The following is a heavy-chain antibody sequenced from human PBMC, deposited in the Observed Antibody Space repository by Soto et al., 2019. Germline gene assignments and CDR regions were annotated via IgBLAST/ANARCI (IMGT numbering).Heavy chain of an antibody. CDR1: GGSISSGGYY. Sequence: SETLSVTCTVSGGSISSGGYYWSWIRQHPGKGLEWIGYIYYSGSTYYNPSLKSRVTISVDTSKNQFSLKLSSVTAADTAVYYCARVPPYDSSGYYVFDYWGQGTLVTVSS. D-gene: IGHD3-22*01. V-gene: IGHV4-31*03. J-gene: IGHJ4*02. CDR3: ARVPPYDSSGYYVFDY. CDR2: IYYSGST.